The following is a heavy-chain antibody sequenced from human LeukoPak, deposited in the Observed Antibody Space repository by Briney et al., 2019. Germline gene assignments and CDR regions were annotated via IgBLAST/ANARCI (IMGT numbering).Heavy chain of an antibody. J-gene: IGHJ4*02. CDR1: GYTFTGYY. Sequence: ASVKVSCKASGYTFTGYYMHWVRQAPGQGLEWMGRINPNSGGTNYAQKFQGRVTMTRDTSISTAYMELSRLRSDDTAVYYCARASLIRGYSRRRDGYNADDYWGQGTLVTVSS. CDR3: ARASLIRGYSRRRDGYNADDY. D-gene: IGHD5-24*01. V-gene: IGHV1-2*06. CDR2: INPNSGGT.